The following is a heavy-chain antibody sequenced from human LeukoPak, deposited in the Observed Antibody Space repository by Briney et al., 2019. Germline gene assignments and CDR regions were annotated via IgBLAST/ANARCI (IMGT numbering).Heavy chain of an antibody. CDR3: AREPGFVSSTSCYVS. D-gene: IGHD2-2*01. V-gene: IGHV1-2*02. J-gene: IGHJ5*02. Sequence: GSVKVSCKASGYTFTGYYMHWVRQAPGQGLEWMGWINPNSGGTNYAQKFQGRVTMTRDTSISTAYMELSRLRSDDTAVYYCAREPGFVSSTSCYVSWGQGTLVTVSS. CDR2: INPNSGGT. CDR1: GYTFTGYY.